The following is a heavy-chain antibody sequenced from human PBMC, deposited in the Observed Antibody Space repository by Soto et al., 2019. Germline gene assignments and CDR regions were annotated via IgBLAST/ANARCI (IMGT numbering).Heavy chain of an antibody. Sequence: QVQLQQWGAGLLKPSETLSLTCAVNGGSFRDYRHFWGWIRQPPGKGLEWIGEIDHSGNTNYHPSRKRRLTISLDTSKNQLSLRVSSVTAADTAVYYCAGWRLEVATMRRYYDGMDVWGQGTTVTVS. J-gene: IGHJ6*02. CDR3: AGWRLEVATMRRYYDGMDV. V-gene: IGHV4-34*01. D-gene: IGHD5-12*01. CDR1: GGSFRDYRHF. CDR2: IDHSGNT.